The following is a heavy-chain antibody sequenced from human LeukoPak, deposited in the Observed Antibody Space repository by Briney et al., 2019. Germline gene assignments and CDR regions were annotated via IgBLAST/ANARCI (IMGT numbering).Heavy chain of an antibody. J-gene: IGHJ4*02. CDR3: ARVYSGSYFFDY. CDR2: ISSSSNYT. D-gene: IGHD1-26*01. V-gene: IGHV3-11*05. CDR1: GYTFSDYY. Sequence: GGSLRLSCAASGYTFSDYYTSCIRQAPGRGLEWLTYISSSSNYTNYADSVKGRFTISRDNAKKSLYLQMNSLRAEDTAVYYCARVYSGSYFFDYWGQGTLVTVSS.